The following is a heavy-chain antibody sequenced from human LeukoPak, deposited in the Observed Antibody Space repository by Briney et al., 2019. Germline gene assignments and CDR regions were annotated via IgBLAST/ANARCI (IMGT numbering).Heavy chain of an antibody. CDR2: INPNSGGT. Sequence: ASVKVSCKASGYTFTGYYMHWVRQAPGQGLEWMGWINPNSGGTNYAQKFQGRVTMTRDTSISTAYMELSRLRSDDTAVYYCARIPSCGWTQGFDAFDIWGQGTMVTVSS. CDR1: GYTFTGYY. V-gene: IGHV1-2*02. J-gene: IGHJ3*02. D-gene: IGHD6-19*01. CDR3: ARIPSCGWTQGFDAFDI.